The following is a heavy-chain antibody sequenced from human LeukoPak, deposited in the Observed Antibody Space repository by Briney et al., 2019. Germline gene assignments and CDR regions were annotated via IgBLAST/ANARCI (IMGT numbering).Heavy chain of an antibody. CDR1: GFTFSSYS. CDR2: ISSSSSYI. Sequence: GGSLRLSCAASGFTFSSYSMNWVRQAPGKGLEWVSSISSSSSYIYYADSVKGRFTISRDNAKHSLYLQMNSLRAEDTAVYYCARDPGSGYEEHFDYWGQGTLVTVSS. CDR3: ARDPGSGYEEHFDY. V-gene: IGHV3-21*04. D-gene: IGHD5-12*01. J-gene: IGHJ4*02.